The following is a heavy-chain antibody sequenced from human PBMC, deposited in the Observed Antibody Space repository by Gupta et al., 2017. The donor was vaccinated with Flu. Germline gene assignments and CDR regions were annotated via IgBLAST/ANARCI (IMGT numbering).Heavy chain of an antibody. V-gene: IGHV3-73*02. J-gene: IGHJ4*02. D-gene: IGHD2-21*02. Sequence: EVQLVASGGGWVQPGGSLKLSCAASGFTFSGAAMPGVRKASGKGLEWVGRIRSKANSYATAYAASVKGRFTISRDDSKNTAYLQMNSLKTEDTAVYYCTRGSSPTAGGGYWGQGTLVTVSS. CDR2: IRSKANSYAT. CDR1: GFTFSGAA. CDR3: TRGSSPTAGGGY.